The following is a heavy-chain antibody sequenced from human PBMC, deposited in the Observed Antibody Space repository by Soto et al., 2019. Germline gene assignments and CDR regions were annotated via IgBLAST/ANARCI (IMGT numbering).Heavy chain of an antibody. CDR1: GFTVSSNY. Sequence: EVQLVESGGGLIQPGGSLRLSCAASGFTVSSNYMSWVRQAPGKGLEWVSVIYSGGSTYYADSVKGRFTISRDNSKNTLYLQMNSLRAEDRAVYYCASYAGIAVAGNDYWGQGTLVTVSS. CDR3: ASYAGIAVAGNDY. CDR2: IYSGGST. V-gene: IGHV3-53*01. D-gene: IGHD6-19*01. J-gene: IGHJ4*02.